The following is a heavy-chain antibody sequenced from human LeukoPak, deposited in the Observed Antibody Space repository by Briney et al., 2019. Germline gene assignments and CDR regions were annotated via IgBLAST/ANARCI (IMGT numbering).Heavy chain of an antibody. V-gene: IGHV3-23*01. D-gene: IGHD5-12*01. CDR3: AKDLGYSGYEPSDY. CDR1: GFTFSSYA. J-gene: IGHJ4*02. CDR2: ISGSGGST. Sequence: GGSLRLSCAASGFTFSSYAMSWVRQAPGKGLEWVSAISGSGGSTYYADSVKGRFTISRDNSKNTLYLQMNSLRAEDTAVYYRAKDLGYSGYEPSDYWGQGTLVTVSS.